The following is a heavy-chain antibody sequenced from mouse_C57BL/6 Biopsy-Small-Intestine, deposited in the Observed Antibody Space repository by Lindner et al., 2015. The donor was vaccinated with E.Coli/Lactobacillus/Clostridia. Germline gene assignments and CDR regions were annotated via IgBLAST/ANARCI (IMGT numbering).Heavy chain of an antibody. CDR3: ARGPNAMDY. J-gene: IGHJ4*01. Sequence: VQLQESGPELVKPGASVKISCKASGYTFTDYNMDWVKQSHGKSLEWIGYINPNNGGTGYNQKFKSKATLTVDKSSSTAYMELHSLTSEDSAVYYCARGPNAMDYWGQGTSVTVSS. CDR1: GYTFTDYN. CDR2: INPNNGGT. V-gene: IGHV1-18*01.